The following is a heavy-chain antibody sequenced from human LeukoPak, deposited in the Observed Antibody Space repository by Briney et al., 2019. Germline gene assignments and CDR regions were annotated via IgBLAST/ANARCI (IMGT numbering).Heavy chain of an antibody. V-gene: IGHV4-34*01. CDR3: ARRTIVGATMDFDY. CDR2: IYYSGST. J-gene: IGHJ4*02. CDR1: GGSFSGYY. D-gene: IGHD1-26*01. Sequence: SETLSLTCAVYGGSFSGYYWSWIRQPPGKGLEWIGSIYYSGSTYYNPSLKSRVTISVDTSKNQFSLKLSSVTAADTAVYYCARRTIVGATMDFDYWGQGTLVTVSS.